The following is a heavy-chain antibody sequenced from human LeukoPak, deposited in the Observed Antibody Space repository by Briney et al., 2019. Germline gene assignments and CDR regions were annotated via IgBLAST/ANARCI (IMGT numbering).Heavy chain of an antibody. J-gene: IGHJ4*02. D-gene: IGHD2-15*01. CDR2: INHSGST. CDR3: ASLKVVVVPYCFDS. Sequence: PSETLSLTCGVYGGPFSGYYWSWIRQPPGKWLEWIGEINHSGSTNYNPSLTSRVTMSVDTSKNQFSLKLSSVTAADTAVYYCASLKVVVVPYCFDSWGQGTLVTVSS. V-gene: IGHV4-34*01. CDR1: GGPFSGYY.